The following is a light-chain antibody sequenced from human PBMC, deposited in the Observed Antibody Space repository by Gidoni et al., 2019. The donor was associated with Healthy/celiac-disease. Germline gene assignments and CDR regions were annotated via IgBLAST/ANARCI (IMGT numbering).Light chain of an antibody. V-gene: IGKV2-28*01. Sequence: DIVMTQSLPSLPVTPGEPASISCRSSQSLLHSNGYNYLDWYLQKPGQSPQLLIYLGSNRASGVPDRFSGSGSGTDFTLKISRVEAEDVGVYYCMQALQTPRTFXGXTKVEIK. CDR3: MQALQTPRT. CDR2: LGS. J-gene: IGKJ4*01. CDR1: QSLLHSNGYNY.